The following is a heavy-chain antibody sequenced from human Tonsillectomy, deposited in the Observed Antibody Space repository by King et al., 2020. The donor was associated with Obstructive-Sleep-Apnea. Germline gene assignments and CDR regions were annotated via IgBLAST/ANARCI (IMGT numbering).Heavy chain of an antibody. J-gene: IGHJ5*01. CDR1: CDTFTTYA. CDR3: ARGWASTTGDWFAP. Sequence: QLVQSGPEVKKTGSSVKVSCKASCDTFTTYAITWVRQAPGQGRELMGGIIPMSGLTNYAEKLQGRVTITADKPTKTTYMELKSLKSEDTAMYYCARGWASTTGDWFAPWGQGTRVTVSS. D-gene: IGHD1-26*01. CDR2: IIPMSGLT. V-gene: IGHV1-69*14.